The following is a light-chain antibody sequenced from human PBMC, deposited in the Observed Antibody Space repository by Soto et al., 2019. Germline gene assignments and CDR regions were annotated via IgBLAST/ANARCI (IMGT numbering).Light chain of an antibody. Sequence: EVVLTQSPGTLSLSRGERATLSCRASQSVGTNLAWYQQKPGQAPRLLIYDASNRATGIPARFSGSGSGTDFTLTISSLEPEDFAVYYCQQRSNWPPFTFGQGTRLEIK. V-gene: IGKV3-11*01. CDR1: QSVGTN. CDR3: QQRSNWPPFT. J-gene: IGKJ5*01. CDR2: DAS.